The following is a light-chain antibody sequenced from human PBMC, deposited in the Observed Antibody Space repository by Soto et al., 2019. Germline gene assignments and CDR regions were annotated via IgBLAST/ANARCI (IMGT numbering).Light chain of an antibody. CDR1: SSNIGARYD. V-gene: IGLV1-40*01. CDR3: QSYDSSLRGSV. CDR2: GNS. Sequence: QSVLTQPPSVSGAPGQRVTMSCTGSSSNIGARYDVHWYQQLPGTAPKLLIYGNSNRPSGVPDRFSGSKSGTSASLAITGLQAEDEADYFCQSYDSSLRGSVFGGGTKLTVL. J-gene: IGLJ2*01.